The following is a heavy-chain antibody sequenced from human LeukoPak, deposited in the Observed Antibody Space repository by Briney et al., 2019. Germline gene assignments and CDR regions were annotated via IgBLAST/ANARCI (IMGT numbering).Heavy chain of an antibody. CDR2: IWNDGSNK. CDR3: ATFTERENYHYTANL. J-gene: IGHJ4*02. D-gene: IGHD3-16*02. Sequence: GRSLRLSCAASGFTFSIYGMDWVRQSPGKGLEWVAVIWNDGSNKYYADSVKGRFTISRDNSKNTLFLQMNSLRAEDTAVYYCATFTERENYHYTANLWGQGTLVIVS. V-gene: IGHV3-33*01. CDR1: GFTFSIYG.